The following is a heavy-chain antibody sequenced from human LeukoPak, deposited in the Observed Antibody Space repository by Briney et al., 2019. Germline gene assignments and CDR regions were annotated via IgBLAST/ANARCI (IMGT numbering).Heavy chain of an antibody. Sequence: GGSLRLSCAASGFTFSSYGMHWVRQAPGRGLEWVALIWYDGGNKYYADSVKGRFTISRDNPKNTLYLQMNSLRAEDTAVYYCAKDGRGSLRFLEWLSTYYFDYWGQGTLVTVSS. J-gene: IGHJ4*02. CDR2: IWYDGGNK. V-gene: IGHV3-30*02. D-gene: IGHD3-3*01. CDR1: GFTFSSYG. CDR3: AKDGRGSLRFLEWLSTYYFDY.